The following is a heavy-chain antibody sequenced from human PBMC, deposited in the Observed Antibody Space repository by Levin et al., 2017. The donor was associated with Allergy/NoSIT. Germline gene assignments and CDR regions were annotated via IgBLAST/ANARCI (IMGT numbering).Heavy chain of an antibody. V-gene: IGHV2-70*01. CDR2: IDWDGDK. J-gene: IGHJ5*02. D-gene: IGHD3-22*01. CDR3: ARMSYYDSSGYYIGRGWFDP. CDR1: GFSLNTRGMC. Sequence: ESGPTLVKPTQTLTLTCTFSGFSLNTRGMCVTWIRQPPGKALEWLALIDWDGDKYYSTSLKTRLSISRDTSKNQVVLTMTNMDPVDTATYYCARMSYYDSSGYYIGRGWFDPWGQGTLVTVSS.